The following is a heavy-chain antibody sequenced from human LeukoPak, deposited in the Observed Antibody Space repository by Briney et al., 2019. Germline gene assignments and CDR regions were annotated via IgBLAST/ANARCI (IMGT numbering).Heavy chain of an antibody. CDR1: GYTFTSYD. CDR3: ARGFFGSGWYGYYYMDV. CDR2: MNPNSGNT. V-gene: IGHV1-8*03. J-gene: IGHJ6*03. D-gene: IGHD6-19*01. Sequence: GASVKVSCKASGYTFTSYDINWVRHATGQGLEWMGWMNPNSGNTGYAQKFQGRVTITRNTSISTAYMELSSLRSEDTAVYYCARGFFGSGWYGYYYMDVWGKGTTVTVSS.